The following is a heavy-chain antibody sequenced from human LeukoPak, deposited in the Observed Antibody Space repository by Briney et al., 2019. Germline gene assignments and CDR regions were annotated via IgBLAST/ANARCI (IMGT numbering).Heavy chain of an antibody. D-gene: IGHD2-15*01. V-gene: IGHV7-4-1*02. Sequence: HGASVKVSCKASGYTFTTYAMNWVRQAPGQGLEWMGWINTNTGNPTYAQGFTGRFVSSLDTSVSTAYLQISSLKAEDTAVYYCASSYCSGGHCYPQQTVYYFDFWGQGTLVTVSS. J-gene: IGHJ4*02. CDR2: INTNTGNP. CDR1: GYTFTTYA. CDR3: ASSYCSGGHCYPQQTVYYFDF.